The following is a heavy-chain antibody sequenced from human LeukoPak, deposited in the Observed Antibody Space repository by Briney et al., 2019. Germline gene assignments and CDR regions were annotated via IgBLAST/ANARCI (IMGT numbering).Heavy chain of an antibody. V-gene: IGHV3-30*03. CDR2: ISYDGSNK. Sequence: GGSLRLSCAASGFTFSSYGMHWVRQAPGKGLEWVAVISYDGSNKYYADSVKGRFAISRDNSKNTLYLQMNSLRAEDTAVYYCARASRQYIVVVTAEFDYWGQGTLVTVSS. CDR1: GFTFSSYG. D-gene: IGHD2-21*02. CDR3: ARASRQYIVVVTAEFDY. J-gene: IGHJ4*02.